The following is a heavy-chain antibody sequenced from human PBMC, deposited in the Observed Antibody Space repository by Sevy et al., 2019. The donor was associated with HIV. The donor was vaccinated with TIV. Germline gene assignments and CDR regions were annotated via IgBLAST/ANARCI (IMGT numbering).Heavy chain of an antibody. CDR1: GFIFSNHG. V-gene: IGHV3-33*01. CDR2: IWYDGSDT. J-gene: IGHJ6*02. Sequence: GGSLRLSCAASGFIFSNHGMHWVRQAPGKGLEWVARIWYDGSDTYYGESVKGRFTISRDNSKNTVDLQMNRLRVEDTAVYYCARDVDSNYDGIDAWGQGTTVTVSS. CDR3: ARDVDSNYDGIDA. D-gene: IGHD4-4*01.